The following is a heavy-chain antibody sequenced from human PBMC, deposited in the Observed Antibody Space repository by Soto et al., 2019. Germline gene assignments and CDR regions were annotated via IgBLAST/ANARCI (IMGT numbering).Heavy chain of an antibody. V-gene: IGHV4-59*01. Sequence: QVQLQESGPGLVKPSETLSLTCTVSGGSISRYYWSWIRQPPGKGLEWIGYMYNTGSTVYNPPFKRRVTISVDTSKNPFSLKLNSVTAADTAVYYCARDLWGYCGTDCYPLDVWGQGTTVTVSS. CDR3: ARDLWGYCGTDCYPLDV. J-gene: IGHJ6*02. CDR2: MYNTGST. CDR1: GGSISRYY. D-gene: IGHD2-21*02.